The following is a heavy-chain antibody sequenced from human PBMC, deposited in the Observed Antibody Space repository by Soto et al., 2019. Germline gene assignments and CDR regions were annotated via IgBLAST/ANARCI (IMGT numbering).Heavy chain of an antibody. J-gene: IGHJ4*02. CDR2: IYTSGST. D-gene: IGHD3-22*01. CDR3: AREGLSXYYYDSSGYYYTYYFDY. Sequence: PSETLSLTCTVSGGSISSYYWSWIRQPAGKGLEWIGRIYTSGSTNYNPSLKSRVTMSVDTSKNQFSLKLSSVTAADTAVYYCAREGLSXYYYDSSGYYYTYYFDYWGQGTLVTVSS. CDR1: GGSISSYY. V-gene: IGHV4-4*07.